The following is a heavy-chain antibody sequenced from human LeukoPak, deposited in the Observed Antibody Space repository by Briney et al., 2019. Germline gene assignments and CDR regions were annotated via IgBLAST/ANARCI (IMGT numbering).Heavy chain of an antibody. CDR1: GGSISSYY. Sequence: PSETLSLTCTVSGGSISSYYWSWIRQPPGKGLEWIGHIYYSGSTNYNPSLKSRVTISVDRSKNQFSLKLSSVTAADTAVHYCARERDILRYFDYWGQGTLVTVSS. V-gene: IGHV4-59*12. CDR3: ARERDILRYFDY. J-gene: IGHJ4*02. CDR2: IYYSGST. D-gene: IGHD3-9*01.